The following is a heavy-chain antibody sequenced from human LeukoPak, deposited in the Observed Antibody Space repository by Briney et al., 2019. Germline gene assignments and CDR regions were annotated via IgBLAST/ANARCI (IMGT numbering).Heavy chain of an antibody. CDR3: ARTPNIAVAGKAGGGDY. V-gene: IGHV5-51*01. CDR1: GYSFTSYW. Sequence: GESLKISCKGSGYSFTSYWIGWVRQMPGKGLEWLGIVYPGDSETRYSPSFQGQVTISADKSIGTAYLQWSSLKASDTAMYYCARTPNIAVAGKAGGGDYWGQGTLVTVSS. J-gene: IGHJ4*02. D-gene: IGHD6-19*01. CDR2: VYPGDSET.